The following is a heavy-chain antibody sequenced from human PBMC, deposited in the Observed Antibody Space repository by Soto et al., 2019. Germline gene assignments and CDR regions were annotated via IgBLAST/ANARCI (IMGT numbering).Heavy chain of an antibody. D-gene: IGHD2-15*01. V-gene: IGHV3-33*01. CDR2: IWYDGSNK. J-gene: IGHJ6*02. CDR3: AREDCSVASCYYYYYYGMDF. CDR1: GFTFSSYG. Sequence: PMGSLRLSCAACGFTFSSYGMHWVRQTPGKGLEWVAVIWYDGSNKYYADSVKGRFTISRDNSKNTLYLQMNSLRAEDTAVYYCAREDCSVASCYYYYYYGMDFSGPGTIVTVS.